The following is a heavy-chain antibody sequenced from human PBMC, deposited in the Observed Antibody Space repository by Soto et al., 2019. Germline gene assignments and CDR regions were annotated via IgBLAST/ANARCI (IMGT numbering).Heavy chain of an antibody. V-gene: IGHV4-4*07. D-gene: IGHD6-25*01. CDR2: IYTSGRT. CDR1: GGSISSYY. J-gene: IGHJ6*02. Sequence: PSETLSLTCTASGGSISSYYSSRIRQPAGKGLEWIGRIYTSGRTNYHPSLESRVTMSVDTSKNQFSLELSSVNAADTAVYHCARERGGDSRYYCYGKDVWGQVTTVTVSS. CDR3: ARERGGDSRYYCYGKDV.